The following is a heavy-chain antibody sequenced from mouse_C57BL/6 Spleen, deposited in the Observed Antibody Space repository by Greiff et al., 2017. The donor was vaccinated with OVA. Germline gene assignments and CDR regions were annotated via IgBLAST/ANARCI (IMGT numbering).Heavy chain of an antibody. V-gene: IGHV1-64*01. CDR3: ERGTAQTTEFAY. J-gene: IGHJ3*01. Sequence: VQLQQPGAELVKPGASVKLSCKASGYTFTSYWMHWVKQRPGQGLEWIGMIHPNSGSTNYNEKFKSKATLTVDKSSSTAYMQLSSLTSEDSAVNYCERGTAQTTEFAYWGQGTLVTVSA. CDR2: IHPNSGST. CDR1: GYTFTSYW. D-gene: IGHD3-2*02.